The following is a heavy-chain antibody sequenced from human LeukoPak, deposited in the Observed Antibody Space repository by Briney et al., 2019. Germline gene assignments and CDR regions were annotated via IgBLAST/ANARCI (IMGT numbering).Heavy chain of an antibody. CDR3: ARTSGSYYFDY. D-gene: IGHD1-26*01. J-gene: IGHJ4*02. CDR1: GFTFSSYG. Sequence: GGSLRLSCAASGFTFSSYGMHWVRQAPGKGLEWVAVISYDGSNKYYADSVKGRFTISRDNSKNTLYLQMNSLRAEDTAVYYCARTSGSYYFDYWGQGTLVTVSS. V-gene: IGHV3-30*03. CDR2: ISYDGSNK.